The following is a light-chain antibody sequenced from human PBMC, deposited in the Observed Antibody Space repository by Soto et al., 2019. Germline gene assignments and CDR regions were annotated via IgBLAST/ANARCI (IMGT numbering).Light chain of an antibody. Sequence: EIVLTQSPVTLSLSPGERATLSCRASQSVSSYLAWYQQKPGQAPRLLIYDASNRATGIPGRFSGGGSGTDFTLTIDNLEPEDFAIYYCQQRSKWPPITFGQGTRLEIK. CDR1: QSVSSY. CDR3: QQRSKWPPIT. J-gene: IGKJ5*01. V-gene: IGKV3-11*01. CDR2: DAS.